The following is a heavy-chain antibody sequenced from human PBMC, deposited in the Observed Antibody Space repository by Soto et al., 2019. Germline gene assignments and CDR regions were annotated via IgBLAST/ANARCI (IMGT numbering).Heavy chain of an antibody. D-gene: IGHD2-2*01. J-gene: IGHJ5*02. CDR3: TTDRGILNQLLFWGRFDP. V-gene: IGHV3-15*01. CDR2: IKSKTDGGTT. CDR1: GFTFSNAW. Sequence: EVQLVESGGGLVKPGGSLRLSCAASGFTFSNAWMSWVRQAPGKGLEWVGRIKSKTDGGTTDYAAPVKGRFTISRDDSKNTLYLQMNSLKTEDTAVYYCTTDRGILNQLLFWGRFDPWGQGTLVTVSS.